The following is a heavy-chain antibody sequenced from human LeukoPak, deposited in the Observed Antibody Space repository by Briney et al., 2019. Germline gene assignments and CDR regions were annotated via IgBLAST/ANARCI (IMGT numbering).Heavy chain of an antibody. Sequence: GGSLRLSCAASGFTVSSNYMSWVRQAPGKGLEWVSVIYSGGSTYYADSVKGRFTISRDNSKNTLYLQMNSLRAEDTAVYYCARDLYDGGSWGYFDYWGQGTLVTVSS. CDR3: ARDLYDGGSWGYFDY. CDR1: GFTVSSNY. D-gene: IGHD2-15*01. V-gene: IGHV3-53*05. J-gene: IGHJ4*02. CDR2: IYSGGST.